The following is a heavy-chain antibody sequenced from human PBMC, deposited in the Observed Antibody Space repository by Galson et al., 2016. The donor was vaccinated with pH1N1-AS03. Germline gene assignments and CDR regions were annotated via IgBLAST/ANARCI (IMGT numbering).Heavy chain of an antibody. J-gene: IGHJ6*02. Sequence: SLRLSCAASGFTVSTNYMTWVRQAPGKGLEWISDIYAGGGTHYADSVKGRFTISNDNYKNTVYLQMNSLRAEDTAVYYCARDTDHYGMDVWGQGTTVTVSS. CDR1: GFTVSTNY. CDR3: ARDTDHYGMDV. V-gene: IGHV3-53*01. CDR2: IYAGGGT.